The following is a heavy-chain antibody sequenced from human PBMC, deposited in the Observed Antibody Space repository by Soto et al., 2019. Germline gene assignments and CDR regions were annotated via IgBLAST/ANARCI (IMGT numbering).Heavy chain of an antibody. J-gene: IGHJ6*02. CDR2: INPKGGGT. D-gene: IGHD2-8*01. V-gene: IGHV1-2*04. CDR1: GYSFTDYH. CDR3: ARGDSTDCSNGVCSFFYNHDMDV. Sequence: ASVKVSCKASGYSFTDYHIHWVRQAPGQGLEWLGRINPKGGGTSTAQKFQGWVTMTTDTSISTASMELTRLTSDDTAIYYCARGDSTDCSNGVCSFFYNHDMDVWGQGTTVTVSS.